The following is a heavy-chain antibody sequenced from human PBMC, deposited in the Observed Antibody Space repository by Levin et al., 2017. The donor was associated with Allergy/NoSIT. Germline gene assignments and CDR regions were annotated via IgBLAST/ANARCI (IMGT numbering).Heavy chain of an antibody. D-gene: IGHD2-21*02. CDR1: GFPFSSYG. CDR2: ISNDGNLK. Sequence: GGSLRLSCAVSGFPFSSYGMHWVRQVPGKGLEWVAVISNDGNLKYYADSVKGRFTVSRDNSRNSLFLQMNNLRSEDTAVYFCAKEQPVYCGGDCFSSHFDDWGQGTLVTVSS. J-gene: IGHJ4*02. CDR3: AKEQPVYCGGDCFSSHFDD. V-gene: IGHV3-30*18.